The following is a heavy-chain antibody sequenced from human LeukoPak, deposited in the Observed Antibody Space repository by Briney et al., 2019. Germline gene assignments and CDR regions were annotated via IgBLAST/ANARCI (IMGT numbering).Heavy chain of an antibody. CDR2: IYYSGST. CDR3: ARDRKVVAGTHGWGSFDY. V-gene: IGHV4-39*07. D-gene: IGHD6-19*01. Sequence: SETLSLTCTVSGGSISSSSYYWGWIRQPPGKGLEWIGSIYYSGSTYYNPSIKSRVTISVDTSKNQFSLKLSSVTAADTAVYYCARDRKVVAGTHGWGSFDYWGQGTLVTVSS. CDR1: GGSISSSSYY. J-gene: IGHJ4*02.